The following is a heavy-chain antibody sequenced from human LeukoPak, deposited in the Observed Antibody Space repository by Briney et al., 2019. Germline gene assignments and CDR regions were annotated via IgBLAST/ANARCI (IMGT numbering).Heavy chain of an antibody. D-gene: IGHD6-19*01. CDR1: GGSISSGGYY. J-gene: IGHJ4*02. V-gene: IGHV4-61*08. CDR3: ARLGIAVAGDDY. CDR2: IYYSGST. Sequence: SQTLSLTCTVSGGSISSGGYYWSWIRQPPGKGLEWIGYIYYSGSTNYNPSLKSRVTISVDTSKNQFSLKLSSVTAADTAVYYCARLGIAVAGDDYWGQGTLVTVSS.